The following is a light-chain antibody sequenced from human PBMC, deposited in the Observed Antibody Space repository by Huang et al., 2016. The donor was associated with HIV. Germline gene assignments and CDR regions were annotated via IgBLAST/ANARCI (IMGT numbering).Light chain of an antibody. Sequence: EILMTQSPATLSVSPGKRVTLSCRANRSVSTNLAWYQQRPGQAPRRLIYGSSTRAPGIPARFSGSGSGTDFSLTISSLQSEDFAVYYCHQYNNWLLSFGGGTRVDI. J-gene: IGKJ4*01. CDR1: RSVSTN. CDR3: HQYNNWLLS. CDR2: GSS. V-gene: IGKV3-15*01.